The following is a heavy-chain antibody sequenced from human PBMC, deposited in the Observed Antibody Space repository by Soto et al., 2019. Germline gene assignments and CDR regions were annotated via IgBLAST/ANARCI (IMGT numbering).Heavy chain of an antibody. CDR2: ISSSSGTI. CDR1: GFSFSDYY. CDR3: ARGTYSSKTDFDY. V-gene: IGHV3-11*01. J-gene: IGHJ4*02. D-gene: IGHD6-13*01. Sequence: GGSLRLSCAASGFSFSDYYMTWIRQAPGSGLEWVSYISSSSGTISYANSVKGRFTISRDNAQKSLYLQMSSLRAEDTAVYYCARGTYSSKTDFDYWGQGTLVTASS.